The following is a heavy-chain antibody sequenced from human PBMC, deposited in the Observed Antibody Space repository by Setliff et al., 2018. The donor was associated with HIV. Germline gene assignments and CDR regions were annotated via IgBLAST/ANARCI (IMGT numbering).Heavy chain of an antibody. CDR2: ISGSGSTT. CDR1: GFTFTSYA. CDR3: AKTYYYDSSGYYYFDS. V-gene: IGHV3-23*01. Sequence: GGSLRLSCAASGFTFTSYAMNWVRQAPGKGLEWVSSISGSGSTTYHADSVRGRFTISRDNSKNTLYLQMNSLRAEDTAVYYCAKTYYYDSSGYYYFDSWGQGTLVTVSS. D-gene: IGHD3-22*01. J-gene: IGHJ4*02.